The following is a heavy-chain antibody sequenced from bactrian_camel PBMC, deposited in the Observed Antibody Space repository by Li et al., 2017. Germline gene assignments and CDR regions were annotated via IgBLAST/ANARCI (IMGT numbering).Heavy chain of an antibody. CDR1: ISSFRTSNYC. CDR3: AADTRACNYNSDFDAKRYRY. J-gene: IGHJ4*01. Sequence: QVQLVESGGGSVQAGGSLTLSCAGAISSFRTSNYCMAWFRQIPGQEREGVATVFTGGGGTYYTDSVKGRFTISQDNAKNILSLQMNSLKPEDTAMYYCAADTRACNYNSDFDAKRYRYWGQGTQVTVS. V-gene: IGHV3S1*01. D-gene: IGHD4*01. CDR2: VFTGGGGT.